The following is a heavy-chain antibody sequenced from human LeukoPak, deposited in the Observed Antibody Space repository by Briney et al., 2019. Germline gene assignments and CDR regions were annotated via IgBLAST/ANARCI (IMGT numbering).Heavy chain of an antibody. Sequence: SVKVSCKASGGTFSSYAISWVRQAPGQGLEWMGRIIPILGIANYAQKFQGRVTITADKSTSTAYMELSSLRSEDTAVYYCARYCSSTSCPLHYWGQRTLVTVSS. CDR3: ARYCSSTSCPLHY. CDR2: IIPILGIA. D-gene: IGHD2-2*01. J-gene: IGHJ4*02. CDR1: GGTFSSYA. V-gene: IGHV1-69*04.